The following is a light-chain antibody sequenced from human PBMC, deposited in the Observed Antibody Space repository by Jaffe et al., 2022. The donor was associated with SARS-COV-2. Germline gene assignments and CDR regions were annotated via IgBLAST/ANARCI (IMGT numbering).Light chain of an antibody. CDR2: GAS. J-gene: IGKJ2*01. Sequence: ESVLTQSPGTLSLSPGEGATLSCRASQSVISKYLAWYQQKPGQAPRLLIYGASNRAPGIPDRFSGSASGTDFTLTISRLEPEDSAVYFCQQYERSPPLYTFGQGTKLEI. CDR1: QSVISKY. V-gene: IGKV3-20*01. CDR3: QQYERSPPLYT.